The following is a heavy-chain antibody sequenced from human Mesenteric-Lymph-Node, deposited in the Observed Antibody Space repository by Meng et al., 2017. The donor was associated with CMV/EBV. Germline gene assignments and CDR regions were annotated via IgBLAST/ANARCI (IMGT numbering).Heavy chain of an antibody. J-gene: IGHJ6*02. D-gene: IGHD3-3*01. Sequence: GGSLRLSCAASGFTFSSYAMHWVRQAPGKGLEWVAVISYDVSNKYYADSVTGRFTISRDNSKNTLYLQMNSLVAEDTAVYYCARGLFYDFWSFRPPGMDVWGQGTTVTVSS. V-gene: IGHV3-30-3*01. CDR3: ARGLFYDFWSFRPPGMDV. CDR1: GFTFSSYA. CDR2: ISYDVSNK.